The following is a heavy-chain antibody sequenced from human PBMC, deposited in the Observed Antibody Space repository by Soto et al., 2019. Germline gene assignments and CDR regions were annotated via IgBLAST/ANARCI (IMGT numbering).Heavy chain of an antibody. CDR1: GAAISGSYYS. Sequence: SETLYLTCAVSGAAISGSYYSWAWLRQSPGKGPEWLGSVFSTGFPSYNPSLESRVSVSVDTSKSQFSLKLSAVTAADTAVYYCATSHKGYNWNYFDHWGQGALVT. V-gene: IGHV4-39*01. CDR2: VFSTGFP. CDR3: ATSHKGYNWNYFDH. J-gene: IGHJ4*02. D-gene: IGHD1-20*01.